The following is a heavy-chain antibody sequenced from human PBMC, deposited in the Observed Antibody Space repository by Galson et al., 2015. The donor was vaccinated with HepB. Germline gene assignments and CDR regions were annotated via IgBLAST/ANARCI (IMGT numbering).Heavy chain of an antibody. CDR1: GGSISSYY. D-gene: IGHD3-3*01. Sequence: SETLSLTCTVSGGSISSYYWSWIRQPPGKGLEWIGYIYYSGSTNYNPSLKSRVTISVDTSKNQFSLKLSSVTAADTAVYYCARLRFLEWPSSYNWFDPWGRGTLVTVSS. CDR2: IYYSGST. V-gene: IGHV4-59*01. J-gene: IGHJ5*02. CDR3: ARLRFLEWPSSYNWFDP.